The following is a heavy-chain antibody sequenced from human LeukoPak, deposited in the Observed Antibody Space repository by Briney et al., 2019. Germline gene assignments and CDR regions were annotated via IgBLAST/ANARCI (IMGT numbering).Heavy chain of an antibody. J-gene: IGHJ4*02. Sequence: SETLSLTCTVSGGSISSSSYYWGWIRQPPGKGLEWIGSIYYSGSTYYNPSLKSRVTIFVDTSKNQFSLKLSSVTAADTAVYYCARRSDYVLTFDCWGQGTLVTVSS. CDR2: IYYSGST. CDR3: ARRSDYVLTFDC. V-gene: IGHV4-39*01. CDR1: GGSISSSSYY. D-gene: IGHD3-16*01.